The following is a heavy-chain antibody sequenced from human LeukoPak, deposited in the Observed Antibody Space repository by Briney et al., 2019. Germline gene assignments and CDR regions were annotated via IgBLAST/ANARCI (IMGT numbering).Heavy chain of an antibody. V-gene: IGHV4-39*01. Sequence: PSETLSLTCTVSGGSISSSSYYWGWIRQPPGKGLEWIGSIYCSRSTYYNPSLKSRVTISVDTSKNQFSLKLSSVTAADTAVYYCASSITIFGVVIRFDYWGQGTLVTVSS. CDR2: IYCSRST. D-gene: IGHD3-3*01. CDR1: GGSISSSSYY. J-gene: IGHJ4*02. CDR3: ASSITIFGVVIRFDY.